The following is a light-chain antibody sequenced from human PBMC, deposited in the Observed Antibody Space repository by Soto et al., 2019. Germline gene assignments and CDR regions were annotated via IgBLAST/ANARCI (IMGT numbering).Light chain of an antibody. CDR1: QSFSRSY. J-gene: IGKJ4*01. CDR3: HQYDSSPLT. Sequence: EIVVTQSPGTLSLSPGERTTLSCRASQSFSRSYLDWYQQKPGQAPGLLIYCASSRATGIPDRFSGSGAGTDFTLTISRLEPEDFAVYYCHQYDSSPLTFGGGTKVELK. V-gene: IGKV3-20*01. CDR2: CAS.